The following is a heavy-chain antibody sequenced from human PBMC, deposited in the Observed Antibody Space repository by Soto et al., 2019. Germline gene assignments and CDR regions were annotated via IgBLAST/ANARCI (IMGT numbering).Heavy chain of an antibody. V-gene: IGHV3-30*18. D-gene: IGHD1-7*01. CDR3: AKDRSTGAPYMSEKLELRSPTDY. CDR1: GFTFSSYG. Sequence: AGGSLRLSCAAAGFTFSSYGMHWVRQAPGKGLEWVAVISYDGSNKYYADSVKGRFTISRDNSKNTLYLQMNSLRAEDTAVYYCAKDRSTGAPYMSEKLELRSPTDYWGQGTLVTVSS. J-gene: IGHJ4*02. CDR2: ISYDGSNK.